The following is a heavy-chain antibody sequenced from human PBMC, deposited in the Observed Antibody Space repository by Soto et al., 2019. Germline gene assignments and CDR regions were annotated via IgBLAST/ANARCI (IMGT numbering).Heavy chain of an antibody. Sequence: PGGSLRLSCAASVFTVSDYYMSWIRQAPGKGLEWVSYISSSGSTIYYADSVKGRFTISRDNAKNSLYLQMNSLRAEDTAVYYCARDLSPHYYDSSGYPAPYWGQGTLVTVSS. CDR1: VFTVSDYY. D-gene: IGHD3-22*01. V-gene: IGHV3-11*01. CDR2: ISSSGSTI. CDR3: ARDLSPHYYDSSGYPAPY. J-gene: IGHJ4*02.